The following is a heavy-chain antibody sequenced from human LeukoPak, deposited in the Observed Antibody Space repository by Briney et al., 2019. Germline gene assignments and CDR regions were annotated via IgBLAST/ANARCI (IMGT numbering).Heavy chain of an antibody. Sequence: GGSLRLSCAASGFTFSSYSMNWVRQAPGKGLEWVSYIGSRGTTIYYADSVKGRFTISRDSAKNSLYLQMNSLRDEDTAIYYCARNHYYAFDYWGHGTLITVSS. CDR3: ARNHYYAFDY. V-gene: IGHV3-48*02. CDR2: IGSRGTTI. CDR1: GFTFSSYS. J-gene: IGHJ4*01. D-gene: IGHD3-10*01.